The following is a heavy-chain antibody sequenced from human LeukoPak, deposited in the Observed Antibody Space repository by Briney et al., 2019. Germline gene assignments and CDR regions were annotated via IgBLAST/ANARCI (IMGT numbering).Heavy chain of an antibody. D-gene: IGHD6-13*01. CDR1: GASIGSGDSY. Sequence: SETLSLTCTVSGASIGSGDSYWGWIRQPPGKGLEWIATVHYTGRSYYNPSLKSRVTTSVDTSKNQFSLKLNSVTAADTAIYSCASHAYSSSWYLRERFAYWGKGTLVPAS. V-gene: IGHV4-39*01. CDR2: VHYTGRS. J-gene: IGHJ4*02. CDR3: ASHAYSSSWYLRERFAY.